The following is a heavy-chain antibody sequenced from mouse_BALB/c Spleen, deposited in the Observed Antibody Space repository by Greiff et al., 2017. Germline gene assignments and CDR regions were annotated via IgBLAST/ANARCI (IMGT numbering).Heavy chain of an antibody. CDR2: ISYSGST. D-gene: IGHD1-1*01. J-gene: IGHJ3*01. CDR3: ASGGYYGSSSWFAY. CDR1: GDSITSGY. V-gene: IGHV3-8*02. Sequence: EVKVEESGPSLVKPSQTLSLTCSVTGDSITSGYWNWIRKFPGNKLEYMGYISYSGSTYYNPSLKSRISITRDTSKNQYYLQLNSVTTEDTATYYCASGGYYGSSSWFAYWGQGTLVTVSA.